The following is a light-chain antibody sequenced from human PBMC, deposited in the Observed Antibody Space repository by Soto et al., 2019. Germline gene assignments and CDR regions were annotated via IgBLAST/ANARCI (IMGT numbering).Light chain of an antibody. J-gene: IGKJ1*01. Sequence: DIQMTQSPCTLSASVGDRVTITCRTSQSIGSWLAWYQQKPGKAPKLLIYKASSLESGVPSRFSGSGSGTEFTLTISSLQPDDFASYYCQQYGRYSPWTFGQGNKVEIK. CDR2: KAS. CDR1: QSIGSW. V-gene: IGKV1-5*03. CDR3: QQYGRYSPWT.